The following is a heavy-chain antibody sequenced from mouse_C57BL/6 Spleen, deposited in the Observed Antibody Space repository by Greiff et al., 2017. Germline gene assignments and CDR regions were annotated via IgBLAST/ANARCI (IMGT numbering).Heavy chain of an antibody. CDR2: ISRGSSTI. D-gene: IGHD1-1*01. J-gene: IGHJ2*01. CDR3: ATSYYGSSYGYFDY. V-gene: IGHV5-17*01. Sequence: EVKLVESGGGLVKPGGSLKLSCAASGFTFSDYGMHWVRQAPEKGLEWVAYISRGSSTIYYADTVKGRFTISRDNAKNTLFLQMTSLRSEDAAMXYCATSYYGSSYGYFDYWGQGTTLTVSA. CDR1: GFTFSDYG.